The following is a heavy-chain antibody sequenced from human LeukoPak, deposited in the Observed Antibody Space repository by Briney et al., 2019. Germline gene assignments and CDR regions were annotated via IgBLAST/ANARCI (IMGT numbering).Heavy chain of an antibody. CDR2: TYYSGST. CDR3: ARVNYDYYYYMDV. D-gene: IGHD4-23*01. CDR1: GGSISSGDYY. Sequence: TSQTLSLTCTVYGGSISSGDYYWSWIRQPPGKGLEWIGYTYYSGSTYYNPSLKSRVTISVDTSKNQFSLKLSSVTAADTAVYYCARVNYDYYYYMDVWGKGTTVTVSS. J-gene: IGHJ6*03. V-gene: IGHV4-30-4*08.